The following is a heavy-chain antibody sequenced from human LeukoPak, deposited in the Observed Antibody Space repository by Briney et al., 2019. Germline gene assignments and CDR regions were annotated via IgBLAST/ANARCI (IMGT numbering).Heavy chain of an antibody. CDR1: GGTFSSYA. D-gene: IGHD6-13*01. V-gene: IGHV1-69*05. CDR2: IIPIFGTA. J-gene: IGHJ4*02. CDR3: ARAIRYSSSWEYFDY. Sequence: GSSVKVSCKTSGGTFSSYAITWVRQAPGQGLEWMGRIIPIFGTANYAQKFQGRVTITTDESTSTASMELSSLTSEDTAVYYCARAIRYSSSWEYFDYWGQGTLVTVSS.